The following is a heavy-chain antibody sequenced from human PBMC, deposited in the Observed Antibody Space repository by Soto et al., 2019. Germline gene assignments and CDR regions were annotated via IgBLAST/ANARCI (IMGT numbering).Heavy chain of an antibody. CDR3: AREDYYGSGSYSNNWFDP. D-gene: IGHD3-10*01. CDR2: ISAYNGNT. CDR1: GYTFTSYC. V-gene: IGHV1-18*01. J-gene: IGHJ5*02. Sequence: ASVKVSCKASGYTFTSYCISWVRQAPGQGLEWMGWISAYNGNTNYAQKLQGRVTMTTDTSTSTVYMELSSLRSDDTAVYYCAREDYYGSGSYSNNWFDPWGQGTLVTVSS.